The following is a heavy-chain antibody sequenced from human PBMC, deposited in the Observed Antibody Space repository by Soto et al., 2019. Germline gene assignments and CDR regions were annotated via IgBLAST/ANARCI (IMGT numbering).Heavy chain of an antibody. V-gene: IGHV1-18*04. CDR3: ARESSSSCHDY. Sequence: SVKLSCKASGDTFTGYYMHWVRQAPGQGLEWMGWISAYNGNTNYAQKLQGRVTMTTDTSTSTAYMELRSLRSDDTAVYYCARESSSSCHDYWGQGTLVTVSS. CDR2: ISAYNGNT. J-gene: IGHJ4*02. D-gene: IGHD6-13*01. CDR1: GDTFTGYY.